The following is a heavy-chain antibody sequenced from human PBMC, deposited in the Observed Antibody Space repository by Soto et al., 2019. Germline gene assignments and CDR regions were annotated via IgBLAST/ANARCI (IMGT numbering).Heavy chain of an antibody. J-gene: IGHJ3*01. CDR2: IYPGDSHA. D-gene: IGHD1-26*01. Sequence: PGESLKISCKGSGYSFTNYWIGWVRQMPGKGLEWMGIIYPGDSHAIYSPSCQGQSTMSADKSISTAYLQWSSLKASDTAMYYCARPYSGGPNDPFDVWGQGTMVTVSS. V-gene: IGHV5-51*01. CDR1: GYSFTNYW. CDR3: ARPYSGGPNDPFDV.